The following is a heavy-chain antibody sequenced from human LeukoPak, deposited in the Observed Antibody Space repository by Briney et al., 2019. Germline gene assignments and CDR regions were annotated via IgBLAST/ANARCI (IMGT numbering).Heavy chain of an antibody. D-gene: IGHD4-23*01. J-gene: IGHJ4*02. Sequence: GGSLRLSCAASGFTFSDHYMDWVRQAPGRGLEWVGRIRNKANSYTTEYAASVKGRFTISRDDSRNSLSLQMKSLKTEDTAVYYCARTTMVIHYYSDSWGQGTLVTVSS. CDR2: IRNKANSYTT. CDR3: ARTTMVIHYYSDS. V-gene: IGHV3-72*01. CDR1: GFTFSDHY.